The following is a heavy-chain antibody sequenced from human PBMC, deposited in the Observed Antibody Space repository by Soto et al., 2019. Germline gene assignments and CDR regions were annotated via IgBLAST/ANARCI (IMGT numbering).Heavy chain of an antibody. V-gene: IGHV4-30-4*01. J-gene: IGHJ4*02. CDR3: AREKGYISGPKNFDS. CDR1: GGSVSSGDYF. Sequence: SETLSLTCTVSGGSVSSGDYFWSWIRQPPGKGLEWIGYIYDSGSSYYNPSPKSRVTMSVDTSKNQFSLKLRSVTAADTAMYYCAREKGYISGPKNFDSWGQGTLVTVSS. D-gene: IGHD5-12*01. CDR2: IYDSGSS.